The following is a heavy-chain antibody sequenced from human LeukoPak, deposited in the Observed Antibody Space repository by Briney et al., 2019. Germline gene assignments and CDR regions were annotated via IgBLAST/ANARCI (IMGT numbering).Heavy chain of an antibody. CDR1: GFTFSSYA. CDR2: ISSNGGST. Sequence: GGSLRLFCAASGFTFSSYAMHWVRQAPGKGLEYVSAISSNGGSTYYANSVKGRFTISRDNSKNTLYLQMGSLRAEDMAVYYCARLSMVRGDIRDYWGQGTLVTVSS. J-gene: IGHJ4*02. CDR3: ARLSMVRGDIRDY. D-gene: IGHD3-10*01. V-gene: IGHV3-64*01.